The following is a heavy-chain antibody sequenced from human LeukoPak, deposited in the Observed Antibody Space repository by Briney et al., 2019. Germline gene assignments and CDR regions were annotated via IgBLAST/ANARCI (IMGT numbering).Heavy chain of an antibody. V-gene: IGHV4-34*01. CDR2: INHSGST. D-gene: IGHD4-17*01. J-gene: IGHJ4*02. CDR3: ARGLAYGPDY. CDR1: GGSFSGYY. Sequence: SETLSLTCAVYGGSFSGYYWSWIRQPPGKGLEWIGEINHSGSTNYNPSLKSRVTISVDTSKNQFSLKLSSVTAADTAVYYCARGLAYGPDYWGQGTLVTVPS.